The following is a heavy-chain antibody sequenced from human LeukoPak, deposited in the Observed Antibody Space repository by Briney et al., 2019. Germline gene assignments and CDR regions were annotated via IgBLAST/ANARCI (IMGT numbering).Heavy chain of an antibody. D-gene: IGHD3-22*01. CDR1: GGSISSYY. V-gene: IGHV4-59*12. CDR3: ARDSGGHSSGYETILLSDRTHDY. Sequence: TSETLSLTCTVSGGSISSYYWSWIRQPPGKGLEWIGYIYYSGSTNYNPSLKSRVTISVDTSKNQFSLKLSSVTAADTAVYYCARDSGGHSSGYETILLSDRTHDYWGQGTLVTVSS. CDR2: IYYSGST. J-gene: IGHJ4*02.